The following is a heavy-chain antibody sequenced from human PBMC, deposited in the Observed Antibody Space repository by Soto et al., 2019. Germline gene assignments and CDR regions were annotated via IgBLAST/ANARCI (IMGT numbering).Heavy chain of an antibody. CDR2: ISTSGTYI. CDR1: GFTFSSYT. CDR3: ARDLSGGDGYNYDY. J-gene: IGHJ4*02. Sequence: EVRLVESGGGLVKPGGSLRLSCAASGFTFSSYTMNWVRQAPGKGLEWVSSISTSGTYIYYTDSLKGRFTISTDNAKNSLYLQMNSLRAEDTAVYYCARDLSGGDGYNYDYWGQGTLVTVSS. V-gene: IGHV3-21*01. D-gene: IGHD5-12*01.